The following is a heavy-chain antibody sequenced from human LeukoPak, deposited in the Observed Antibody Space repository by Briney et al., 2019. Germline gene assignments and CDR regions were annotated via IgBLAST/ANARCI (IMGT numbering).Heavy chain of an antibody. CDR2: INPSGGST. V-gene: IGHV1-46*01. CDR3: ARDLKTETTVIWFDP. J-gene: IGHJ5*02. Sequence: ASVKVSCKASGYTFTSYYMHWVRQAPGQGLEWMGIINPSGGSTSYAQKFQGRVTMTRDMSTSTVYMELSSLRSEDTAVYYCARDLKTETTVIWFDPWGQGTLVTVSS. D-gene: IGHD1-7*01. CDR1: GYTFTSYY.